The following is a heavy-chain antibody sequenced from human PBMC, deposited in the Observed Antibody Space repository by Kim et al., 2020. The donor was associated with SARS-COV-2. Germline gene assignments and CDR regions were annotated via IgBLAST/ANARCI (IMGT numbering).Heavy chain of an antibody. CDR3: ARDGPPQYCSSTSCYSVDY. D-gene: IGHD2-2*01. CDR1: GFTFSSYS. J-gene: IGHJ4*02. Sequence: GGSLRLSCAASGFTFSSYSMNWVRQAPGKGLEWVSSISSSSSYIYYADSVKGRFTISRDNAKNSLYLQMNSLRAEDTAVYYCARDGPPQYCSSTSCYSVDYWGQGTLVTVSS. V-gene: IGHV3-21*01. CDR2: ISSSSSYI.